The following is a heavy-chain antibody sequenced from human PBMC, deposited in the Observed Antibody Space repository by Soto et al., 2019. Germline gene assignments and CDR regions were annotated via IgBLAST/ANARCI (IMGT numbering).Heavy chain of an antibody. CDR2: INHSGST. D-gene: IGHD3-10*01. J-gene: IGHJ6*02. CDR3: ASGNYRRYYYYGMDV. CDR1: GGSFSGYY. Sequence: PSETLSLTXAFYGGSFSGYYWSWIRQPPGKGLEWIGEINHSGSTNYNPSLKSRVTISVDTSKNQFSLKLSSVTAADTAVYYCASGNYRRYYYYGMDVWGQGTTVTVSS. V-gene: IGHV4-34*01.